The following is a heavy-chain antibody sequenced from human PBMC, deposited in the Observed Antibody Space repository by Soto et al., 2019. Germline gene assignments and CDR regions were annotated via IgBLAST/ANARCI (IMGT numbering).Heavy chain of an antibody. Sequence: PGGSLRLSCAASGFTFSSYAMSWVRQAPGKGLEWVSAISGSGGSTYYADSVKGRFTISRDNSKNTLYLQMNSLRAEDTAVYYRAKTTRDIVATMWHYGMHVCGQGTTVTVSS. CDR1: GFTFSSYA. CDR3: AKTTRDIVATMWHYGMHV. CDR2: ISGSGGST. V-gene: IGHV3-23*01. J-gene: IGHJ6*02. D-gene: IGHD5-12*01.